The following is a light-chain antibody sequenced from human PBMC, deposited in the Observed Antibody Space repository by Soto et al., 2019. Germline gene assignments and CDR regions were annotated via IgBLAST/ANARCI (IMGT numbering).Light chain of an antibody. CDR1: QTIGTS. CDR2: KAS. J-gene: IGKJ1*01. V-gene: IGKV1-5*03. CDR3: QQYNTYWT. Sequence: DIQMTQSPSMLSASVGDRVTITCRASQTIGTSLAWYQQKPGKAPKLLIYKASSLESGVPSRFRGSGSGTEFTLTISGLQPDDFATYYCQQYNTYWTFGQGTKVDIK.